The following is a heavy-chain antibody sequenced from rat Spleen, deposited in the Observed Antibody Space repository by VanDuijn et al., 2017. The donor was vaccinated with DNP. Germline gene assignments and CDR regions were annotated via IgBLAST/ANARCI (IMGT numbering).Heavy chain of an antibody. CDR3: ATEDGSYYSDYFDY. CDR1: GFTFSDYN. CDR2: IMSEESRT. V-gene: IGHV5S10*01. D-gene: IGHD1-12*02. J-gene: IGHJ2*01. Sequence: EVQLVESGGGLVQPGRSLKLSCAASGFTFSDYNMAWVRQAPKNGLEWVATIMSEESRTYYRDSVKGRFTISRDNAKSTLYLTMDSLRSEDSATYYCATEDGSYYSDYFDYWGQGVMVTVSS.